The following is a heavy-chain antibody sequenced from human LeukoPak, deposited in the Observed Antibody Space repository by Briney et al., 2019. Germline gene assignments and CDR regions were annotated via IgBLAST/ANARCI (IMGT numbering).Heavy chain of an antibody. CDR2: ISYDGSNK. CDR3: ARDPLRGGYSGYFDY. J-gene: IGHJ4*02. Sequence: GGSLRLSCAASGFTFSSYAMHWVRQAPGKGLEWVAVISYDGSNKYYADSVKGRFTISRDNSKNTLYLQMNSLRAEDAAVYYCARDPLRGGYSGYFDYWGQGTLVTVSS. V-gene: IGHV3-30*04. D-gene: IGHD5-12*01. CDR1: GFTFSSYA.